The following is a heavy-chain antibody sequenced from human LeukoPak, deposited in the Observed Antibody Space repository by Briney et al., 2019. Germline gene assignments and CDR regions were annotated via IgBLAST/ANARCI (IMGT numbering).Heavy chain of an antibody. CDR3: AADLIGDKYSAEY. Sequence: GASVKVSCKAWRRTFSIYAISWVRRAPGRGCVWVGSILTNLSIATYAQKFQGTVMIPAHNYTSTGYMELNSLRPEDTAVYYCAADLIGDKYSAEYWGQSPLVPVSS. CDR2: ILTNLSIA. V-gene: IGHV1-69*04. CDR1: RRTFSIYA. J-gene: IGHJ1*01. D-gene: IGHD3-16*01.